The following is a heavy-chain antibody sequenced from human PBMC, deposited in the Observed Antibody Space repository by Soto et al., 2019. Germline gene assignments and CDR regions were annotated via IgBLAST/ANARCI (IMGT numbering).Heavy chain of an antibody. J-gene: IGHJ4*02. CDR2: ISNSGRTL. Sequence: QVQLVESGGGLVKPGGSLRLSCAASGFTFSDYYMSWIRQAPGKGLEWVSYISNSGRTLYYADSMKGRFTISRDNAKNSLYLQMNSLRSEDTAVYYCARDLVAVSGGVYSSSSGGYFFDLCGQGTLVTVSS. CDR3: ARDLVAVSGGVYSSSSGGYFFDL. CDR1: GFTFSDYY. V-gene: IGHV3-11*01. D-gene: IGHD6-6*01.